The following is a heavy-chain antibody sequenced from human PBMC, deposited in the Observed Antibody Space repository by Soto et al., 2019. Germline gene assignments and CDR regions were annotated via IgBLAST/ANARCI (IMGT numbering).Heavy chain of an antibody. CDR1: GFTFSSYW. CDR3: ARVPSFWDYYDKGIKGGASNWFDP. V-gene: IGHV3-74*01. CDR2: INSDGSST. Sequence: GGSLRLSCAASGFTFSSYWMHWVRQAPGKGLVWVSRINSDGSSTSYADSVKGRFTISRDNAKNTLYLQMNSLRAEDTAVYYCARVPSFWDYYDKGIKGGASNWFDPWGQGTLVTVSS. D-gene: IGHD3-22*01. J-gene: IGHJ5*02.